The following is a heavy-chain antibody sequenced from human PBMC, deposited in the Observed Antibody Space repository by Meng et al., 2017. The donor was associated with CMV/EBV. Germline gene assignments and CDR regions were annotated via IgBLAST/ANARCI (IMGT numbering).Heavy chain of an antibody. D-gene: IGHD4-17*01. CDR1: RNFFTRHA. CDR2: ISADSQNT. J-gene: IGHJ4*02. V-gene: IGHV1-18*01. CDR3: ARGGDYGDFHDPFDY. Sequence: ASVKVSCKAPRNFFTRHAITWVRQAPAQGLEWTGWISADSQNTNLIQKFQGRITLTTDTSTSTAYMELRSLRSDDTAVYYCARGGDYGDFHDPFDYWGQGTLVTVSS.